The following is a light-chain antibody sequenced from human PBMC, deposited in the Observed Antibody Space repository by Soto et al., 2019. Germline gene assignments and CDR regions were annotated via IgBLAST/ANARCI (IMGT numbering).Light chain of an antibody. J-gene: IGKJ2*01. CDR1: QSLLHSNGYNY. V-gene: IGKV2-28*01. CDR3: MQGLQTLYT. CDR2: LGS. Sequence: DIVMTQSPLSLPVTPGEPASIPCRSSQSLLHSNGYNYLDWYLQKPGQSPQLLIYLGSNRASGVPDRFSGSGSGTDFTLKISRVEAEDVGVYFCMQGLQTLYTFGQGTNLEIK.